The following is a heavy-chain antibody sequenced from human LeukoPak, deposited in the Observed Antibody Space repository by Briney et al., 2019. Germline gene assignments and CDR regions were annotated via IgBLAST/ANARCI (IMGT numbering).Heavy chain of an antibody. D-gene: IGHD3-22*01. Sequence: PGRSLRLSCAAFGFTFSSYGMHWVRQAPGKGLEWVAVISYDGSNKYYADSVKGRFTFSRDNSKNTLYLQMNSLRAEDTAVYYCAKAAPPPIDSSGYCFDYWGQGTLVTVSS. V-gene: IGHV3-30*18. J-gene: IGHJ4*02. CDR2: ISYDGSNK. CDR3: AKAAPPPIDSSGYCFDY. CDR1: GFTFSSYG.